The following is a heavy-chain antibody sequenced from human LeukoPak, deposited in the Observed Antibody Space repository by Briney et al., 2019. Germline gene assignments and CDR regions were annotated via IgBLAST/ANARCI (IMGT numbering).Heavy chain of an antibody. V-gene: IGHV3-23*01. J-gene: IGHJ4*02. Sequence: QTGGSLRLSCAASGFTFSSYAMSWVRQVPGKGLEWVSAISGSGGSTYYADSVKGRFTISRDNSKKTLYLQMNSLRAEDTAVYYCAKVQYYYESSGYNYWGQGTLSLSPQ. CDR1: GFTFSSYA. D-gene: IGHD3-22*01. CDR2: ISGSGGST. CDR3: AKVQYYYESSGYNY.